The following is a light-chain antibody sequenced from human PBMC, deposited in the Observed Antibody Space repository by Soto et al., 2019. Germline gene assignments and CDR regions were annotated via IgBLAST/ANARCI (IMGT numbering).Light chain of an antibody. CDR3: QQSYSTPRT. J-gene: IGKJ1*01. CDR2: AAS. CDR1: QDIYQF. Sequence: DIQMTQSPSSLSASVGDSVTITCQASQDIYQFLNWFQQKPGKAPKLLIYAASSLQSGVPSRFSGSGSGTDFTLTISSLQPEDFATYYCQQSYSTPRTFGQGTKVDIK. V-gene: IGKV1-39*01.